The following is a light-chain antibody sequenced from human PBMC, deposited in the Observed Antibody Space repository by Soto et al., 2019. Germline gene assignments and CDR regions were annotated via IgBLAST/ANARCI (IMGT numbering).Light chain of an antibody. V-gene: IGLV2-23*01. CDR1: SSDVGTYNL. Sequence: SALTQPASVSGSPGQSITISCTGTSSDVGTYNLVSWYQQHPGKVPKFLIYEGSKRPSGVSNRFSGSKSGNTASLTISGLQAEDEADYYCCSYAGSSLYVFGTGTKVTVL. CDR2: EGS. CDR3: CSYAGSSLYV. J-gene: IGLJ1*01.